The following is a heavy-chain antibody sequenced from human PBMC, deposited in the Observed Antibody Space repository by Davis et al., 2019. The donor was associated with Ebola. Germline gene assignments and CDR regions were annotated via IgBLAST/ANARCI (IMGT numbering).Heavy chain of an antibody. J-gene: IGHJ6*02. D-gene: IGHD5-24*01. CDR2: IYYSGST. CDR1: GGSVSSGSYY. CDR3: SRDRWLTDYGMDV. V-gene: IGHV4-61*01. Sequence: GSLRLSCTVSGGSVSSGSYYWSWIRQPPGKGLEWIGYIYYSGSTNYNPSLKSRVTISVDTSKNQFSLKLSSVTASDTAVYYCSRDRWLTDYGMDVWGQGTTVTVSS.